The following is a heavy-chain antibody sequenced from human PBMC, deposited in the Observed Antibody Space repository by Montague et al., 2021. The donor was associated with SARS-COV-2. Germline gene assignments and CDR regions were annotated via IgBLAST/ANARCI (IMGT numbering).Heavy chain of an antibody. CDR3: AKRQFFGMYYDALDF. V-gene: IGHV3-23*01. CDR1: GFTFSSYA. Sequence: SLRLSCAASGFTFSSYAMSWVRQAPGKGLEWASVFDDNTYYADSVKGRFPNSRDESKNTLYLQMNSLKVDVTANYYCAKRQFFGMYYDALDFWGQGTVVIVSS. J-gene: IGHJ3*01. D-gene: IGHD1-26*01. CDR2: FDDNT.